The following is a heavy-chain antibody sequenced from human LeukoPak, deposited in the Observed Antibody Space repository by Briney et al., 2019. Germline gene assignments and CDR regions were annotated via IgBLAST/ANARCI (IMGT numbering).Heavy chain of an antibody. CDR2: IYWDDDK. CDR3: AHRTSIAAAAAYFDY. CDR1: GFSLSTSGVG. V-gene: IGHV2-5*02. J-gene: IGHJ4*02. Sequence: SGPTLVKPTQTLTLTCTFSGFSLSTSGVGVGWIRQPPGKALEWLALIYWDDDKRYSPSLKSRLTITKDTSKNQVVLTMTNMDPVDTATYYCAHRTSIAAAAAYFDYWGQGTLVTVSS. D-gene: IGHD6-13*01.